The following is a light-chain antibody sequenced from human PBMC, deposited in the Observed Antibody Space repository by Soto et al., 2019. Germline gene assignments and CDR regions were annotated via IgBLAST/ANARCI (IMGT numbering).Light chain of an antibody. J-gene: IGKJ1*01. CDR2: GAS. CDR3: QQYHNWPRT. V-gene: IGKV3-15*01. Sequence: EIVMTQSPATLSVSPGERATLSCRASQSVRSNLAWYQQRPGQDPRLLIFGASTRATGIPARFSGSGSGTEFTLTISSLQSEDFAVYYCQQYHNWPRTFGQGTKVEIK. CDR1: QSVRSN.